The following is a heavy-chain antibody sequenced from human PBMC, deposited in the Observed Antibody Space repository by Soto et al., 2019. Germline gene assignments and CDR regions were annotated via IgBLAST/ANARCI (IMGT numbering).Heavy chain of an antibody. V-gene: IGHV4-61*01. D-gene: IGHD3-10*01. J-gene: IGHJ4*02. CDR1: GGSVSSGSYY. CDR2: IYDSGST. CDR3: ARGSFGLTLNY. Sequence: QVQLQESGPGLVKPSETLSLTCTVSGGSVSSGSYYWSWIRQPPGKGLEWIGYIYDSGSTYYNSSLKSRVTISLDMSKNQFSLKLNSVTAADTAVYYCARGSFGLTLNYWGQGTLVTVSS.